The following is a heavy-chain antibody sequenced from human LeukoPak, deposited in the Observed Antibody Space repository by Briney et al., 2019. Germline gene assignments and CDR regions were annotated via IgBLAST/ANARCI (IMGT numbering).Heavy chain of an antibody. CDR3: ARLDYGGNVVDY. V-gene: IGHV3-53*01. Sequence: GGSLRLSCAASGFTVSSNYMSWVRQAPGKGLEWVSVIYSGGSTYYADSVKGRFTISRDNSKNTLYLQMNSLRAEDTAVYYCARLDYGGNVVDYWGQGTLVTVSS. D-gene: IGHD4-23*01. CDR2: IYSGGST. J-gene: IGHJ4*02. CDR1: GFTVSSNY.